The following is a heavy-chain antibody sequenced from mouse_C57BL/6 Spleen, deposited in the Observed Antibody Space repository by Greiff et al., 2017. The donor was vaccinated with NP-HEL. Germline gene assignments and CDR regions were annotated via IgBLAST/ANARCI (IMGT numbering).Heavy chain of an antibody. Sequence: VQLQQSGAELVRPGASVKLSCTASGFNIKDYYMHWVKQRPEQGLEWIGRNDPEDGDTEYAPKFQGKATMTADTSSNTAYLQLSSLTSEDTAVYYCTTKVTSYYAMDYWGQGTSVTVSS. J-gene: IGHJ4*01. V-gene: IGHV14-1*01. CDR1: GFNIKDYY. CDR3: TTKVTSYYAMDY. D-gene: IGHD2-5*01. CDR2: NDPEDGDT.